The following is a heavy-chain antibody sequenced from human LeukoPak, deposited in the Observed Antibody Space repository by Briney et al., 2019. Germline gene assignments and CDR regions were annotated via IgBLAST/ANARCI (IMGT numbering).Heavy chain of an antibody. Sequence: SQTLSLTCAISVDSVSSSSSAWSWIRQSPSRGLEWLGRAYYRSKWHIDDSGSVKIRITINPDTSKNQFSLPLNSVTHEDTAVYYCARNLRPDFDYWGQGTLVTVSS. J-gene: IGHJ4*02. CDR2: AYYRSKWHI. CDR3: ARNLRPDFDY. V-gene: IGHV6-1*01. CDR1: VDSVSSSSSA.